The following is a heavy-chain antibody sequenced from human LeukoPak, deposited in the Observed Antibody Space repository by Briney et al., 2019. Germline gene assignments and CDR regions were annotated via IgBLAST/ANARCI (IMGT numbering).Heavy chain of an antibody. V-gene: IGHV3-53*01. D-gene: IGHD6-13*01. CDR2: IFAGVGT. CDR3: AKIVEIAAAGTYFDY. CDR1: GFTVSNNY. Sequence: GGSLRLSCAASGFTVSNNYMTWVRQAPGKGLEWGSIIFAGVGTYYADSVRGRFTISRDNSKNTLYLQMNSLRAEDTAVYYCAKIVEIAAAGTYFDYWGQGTLVTVSS. J-gene: IGHJ4*02.